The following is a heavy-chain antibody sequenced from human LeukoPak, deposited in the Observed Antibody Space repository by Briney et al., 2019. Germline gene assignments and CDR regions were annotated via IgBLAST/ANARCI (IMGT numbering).Heavy chain of an antibody. CDR3: ARGPYVYGAFDI. CDR2: INHSGST. Sequence: SETLSLTCAVYGGSFSGYYWSWIRQPPGKGLEWTGEINHSGSTNYNPSLKSRVTISVDTSKNQFSLKLSSVTAADTAVYYCARGPYVYGAFDIWGQGTMVTVSS. D-gene: IGHD3-16*01. CDR1: GGSFSGYY. V-gene: IGHV4-34*01. J-gene: IGHJ3*02.